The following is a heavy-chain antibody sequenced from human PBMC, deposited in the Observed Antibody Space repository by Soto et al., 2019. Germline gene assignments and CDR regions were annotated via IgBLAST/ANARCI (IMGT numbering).Heavy chain of an antibody. Sequence: QITLRESGPTLVKPTQTLTLTCTFSGFSLRPSGVGVAWIRQPPGRALEWLAFIYWNDEKRYSPSLKNRLTVTKDTSRYQVVLTMTNMDPVDTATYYCAHTGFDFWSGHYNDAFDVWGHGTKVAVSS. CDR3: AHTGFDFWSGHYNDAFDV. CDR1: GFSLRPSGVG. V-gene: IGHV2-5*01. CDR2: IYWNDEK. D-gene: IGHD3-3*01. J-gene: IGHJ3*01.